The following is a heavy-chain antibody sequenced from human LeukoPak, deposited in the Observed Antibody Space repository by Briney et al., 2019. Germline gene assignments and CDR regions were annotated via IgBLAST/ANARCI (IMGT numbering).Heavy chain of an antibody. CDR1: GYTFTGYY. Sequence: ASVKVSCKASGYTFTGYYMHWVRQAPGQGLEWMGWINPNSGGTNYAQKFQGRVTMTRDTSISTAYMELSRLRSDDTAVYYCARGREGLWSGPTTSWGQGTLVTVSS. V-gene: IGHV1-2*02. J-gene: IGHJ5*02. CDR2: INPNSGGT. D-gene: IGHD3-3*01. CDR3: ARGREGLWSGPTTS.